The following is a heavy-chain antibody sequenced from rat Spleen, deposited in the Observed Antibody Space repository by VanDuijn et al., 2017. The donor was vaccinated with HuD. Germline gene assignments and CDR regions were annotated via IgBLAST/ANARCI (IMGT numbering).Heavy chain of an antibody. V-gene: IGHV2-30*01. Sequence: QVQLKESGPGLVQPSQTLSLTCTVSGFSLTSYNVQWVRQPPGKGLEWMGAIWSGGRTDYNSALKSRLSISRDNAKSQVFLKMDNLTTEDKAIYCCARGAGYVLDAWGQGASVTVSS. CDR3: ARGAGYVLDA. CDR2: IWSGGRT. J-gene: IGHJ4*01. CDR1: GFSLTSYN. D-gene: IGHD1-4*01.